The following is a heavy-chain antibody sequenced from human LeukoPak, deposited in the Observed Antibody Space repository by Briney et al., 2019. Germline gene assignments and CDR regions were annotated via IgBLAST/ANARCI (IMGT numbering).Heavy chain of an antibody. CDR1: GFTFSSYW. Sequence: PGGSLRLSCAASGFTFSSYWMHWVRQAPGEGLVWVSVIYSGGSTYYADSVKGRFTISRDNSKNTLYLQMNSLRAEDTAVYYCARAGPAVDTAMVDYFDYWGQGTLVTVSS. D-gene: IGHD5-18*01. CDR3: ARAGPAVDTAMVDYFDY. V-gene: IGHV3-66*02. CDR2: IYSGGST. J-gene: IGHJ4*02.